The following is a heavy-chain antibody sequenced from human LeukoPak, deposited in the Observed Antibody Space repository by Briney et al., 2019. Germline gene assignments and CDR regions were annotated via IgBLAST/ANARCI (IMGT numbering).Heavy chain of an antibody. CDR3: ARANFLYCSSSTCLFDY. Sequence: ASVKVSCKASGYTFTDYYMHWVRQAPGQGFEWMGWINPNDGDSNYAQKFQGRVTMTRDTSISTAHMEVSRLRSDDTAVYYCARANFLYCSSSTCLFDYWGQGTLVTVSS. J-gene: IGHJ4*02. CDR2: INPNDGDS. V-gene: IGHV1-2*02. CDR1: GYTFTDYY. D-gene: IGHD2-2*01.